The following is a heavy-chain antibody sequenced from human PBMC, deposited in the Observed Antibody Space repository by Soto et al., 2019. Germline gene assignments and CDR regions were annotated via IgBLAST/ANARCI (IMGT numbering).Heavy chain of an antibody. Sequence: QVQLVESGGGVVQPGRSLRLSCAASGFTFSSYGMHWVRQAPGKGLEWVAVIWYDGSNKYYADSVKGRFTISRDNSKNTLYLQMNSLRAEDTAVYYCARDGGSGYGSYVDYWGQGTLVTVSS. CDR3: ARDGGSGYGSYVDY. V-gene: IGHV3-33*01. CDR2: IWYDGSNK. CDR1: GFTFSSYG. D-gene: IGHD5-12*01. J-gene: IGHJ4*02.